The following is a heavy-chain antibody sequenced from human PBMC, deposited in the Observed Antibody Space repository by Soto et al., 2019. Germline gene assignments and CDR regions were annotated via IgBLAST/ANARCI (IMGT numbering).Heavy chain of an antibody. D-gene: IGHD4-4*01. J-gene: IGHJ6*02. Sequence: PSETLSLTCTVSGGSISSGDYYWSWIRQPPGKGLEWIGYIYYSGSTYYNPSLKSRVTISVDTSKNQFSLKLSSVTAADTAVYYCASSTPSYSNTRSYGMDVWGQVTTVTVSS. CDR3: ASSTPSYSNTRSYGMDV. CDR2: IYYSGST. V-gene: IGHV4-30-4*01. CDR1: GGSISSGDYY.